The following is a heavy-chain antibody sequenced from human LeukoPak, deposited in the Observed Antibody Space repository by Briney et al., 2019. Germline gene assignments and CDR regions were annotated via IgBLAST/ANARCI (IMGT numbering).Heavy chain of an antibody. V-gene: IGHV3-21*01. CDR1: GFTFSSYS. D-gene: IGHD2-2*01. CDR3: ARGYCGSTSCPLDY. CDR2: ISSSSSSI. J-gene: IGHJ4*02. Sequence: KPGGSLRLSCGASGFTFSSYSMNWVRQAPGKGLEWVSYISSSSSSIYYADSVQGRFTISRDNAKNSLYLQMNSLRAEDTAVYYCARGYCGSTSCPLDYWGQGALVTVSS.